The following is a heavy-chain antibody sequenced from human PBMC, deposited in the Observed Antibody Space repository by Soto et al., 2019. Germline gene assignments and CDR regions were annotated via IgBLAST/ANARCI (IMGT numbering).Heavy chain of an antibody. CDR1: GGSISSINW. D-gene: IGHD6-19*01. CDR2: IYHSGST. J-gene: IGHJ3*02. Sequence: QVQLQESGPGLVKPSGTLSLTCAVSGGSISSINWWSWVRQPPGKGLEWIGEIYHSGSTNYNPSLTGRVTVSVDKSKIQFSLKQSSVTAADTAVYYCASDSSGWYFPDAFDIWGQGTMVTVSS. V-gene: IGHV4-4*02. CDR3: ASDSSGWYFPDAFDI.